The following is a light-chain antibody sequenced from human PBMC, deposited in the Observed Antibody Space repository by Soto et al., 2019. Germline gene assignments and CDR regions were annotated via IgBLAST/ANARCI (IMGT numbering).Light chain of an antibody. J-gene: IGLJ1*01. Sequence: QSALTQSPSASGSPGQSVTISCTGTSSDVGGHNYVSWYQHHPGKAPKLIIYEVSKRPSGVPDRFSGSKSANTASLTVSGLQAEDEADYYCAVWDDSLNGYVFGTGTKVTVL. V-gene: IGLV2-8*01. CDR3: AVWDDSLNGYV. CDR1: SSDVGGHNY. CDR2: EVS.